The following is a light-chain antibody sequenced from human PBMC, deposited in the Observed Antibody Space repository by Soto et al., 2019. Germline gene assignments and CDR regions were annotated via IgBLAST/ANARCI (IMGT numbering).Light chain of an antibody. CDR2: DDR. Sequence: SYELTQPPSVSVAPGQTARITREGNNIGSKNVHWYQQKPGQAPALVVYDDRGRPSGVPERLSGSNSGNTATLTISRVEAGDEADYYCQVWDSTRDHVIFGGGTKVTVL. V-gene: IGLV3-21*02. CDR1: NIGSKN. J-gene: IGLJ2*01. CDR3: QVWDSTRDHVI.